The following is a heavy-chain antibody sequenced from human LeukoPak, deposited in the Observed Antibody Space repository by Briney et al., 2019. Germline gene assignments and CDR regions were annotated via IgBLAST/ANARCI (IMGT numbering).Heavy chain of an antibody. Sequence: SETLSLTCTVSGGSISSYYWSWIRQPPGKGLEWIGYIYYSGSTNYNPSLKSRVTISGDTPKNQFSLKLSSVTAADTAVYYCAAGYSSSSLDYWGQGTLVAVSS. CDR2: IYYSGST. V-gene: IGHV4-59*08. D-gene: IGHD6-6*01. J-gene: IGHJ4*02. CDR1: GGSISSYY. CDR3: AAGYSSSSLDY.